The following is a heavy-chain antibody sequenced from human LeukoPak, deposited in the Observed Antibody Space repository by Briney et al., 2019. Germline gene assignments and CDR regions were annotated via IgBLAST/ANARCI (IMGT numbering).Heavy chain of an antibody. CDR3: ATSGSYYETSGY. V-gene: IGHV1-24*01. CDR2: FDPEDGET. Sequence: ASVKVSCKVSGYTLTELSMHWVRQAPGKGLEWMGGFDPEDGETIYAQKFQGRVTMTEDTSTDTAYMELSSLRSEDTAVYYCATSGSYYETSGYWGQGTLVTVSS. J-gene: IGHJ4*02. CDR1: GYTLTELS. D-gene: IGHD3-10*01.